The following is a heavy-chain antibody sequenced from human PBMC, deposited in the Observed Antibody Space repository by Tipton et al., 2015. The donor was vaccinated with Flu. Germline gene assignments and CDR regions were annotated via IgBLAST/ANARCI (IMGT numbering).Heavy chain of an antibody. V-gene: IGHV3-33*01. CDR3: ARFRGDISGYYPSYYYYMDV. CDR1: GFTFSSYG. Sequence: SLRLSCTASGFTFSSYGMHWVRQAPGKGLEWVAVIWYDGVNKYYADSVKGRFTISRDTSKNTLYLQMNSLRAEDTAVYFCARFRGDISGYYPSYYYYMDVWGKGTTVTVSS. J-gene: IGHJ6*03. CDR2: IWYDGVNK. D-gene: IGHD3-22*01.